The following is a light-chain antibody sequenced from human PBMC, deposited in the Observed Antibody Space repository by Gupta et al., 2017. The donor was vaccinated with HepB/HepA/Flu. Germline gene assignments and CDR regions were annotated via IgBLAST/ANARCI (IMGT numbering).Light chain of an antibody. CDR1: QSLLHSNGYNY. CDR2: LGS. CDR3: RQALQTPGT. J-gene: IGKJ2*02. V-gene: IGKV2-28*01. Sequence: DSVMTQSSLSLPVTPGEPASISCRSSQSLLHSNGYNYLDWYLQKPGQSPQLLIYLGSNRASGVPDRFSGSGSGTDFTLKISRVEAEDVGVYYCRQALQTPGTFGQGTKLEIK.